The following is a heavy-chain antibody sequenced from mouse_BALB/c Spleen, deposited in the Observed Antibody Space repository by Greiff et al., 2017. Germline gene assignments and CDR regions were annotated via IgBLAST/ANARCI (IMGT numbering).Heavy chain of an antibody. CDR1: GFTFSSYT. J-gene: IGHJ1*01. V-gene: IGHV5-6-5*01. CDR2: ISSGGST. Sequence: EVKVVESGGGLVKPGGSLKLSCAASGFTFSSYTMSWVRQTPEKRLEWVASISSGGSTYYPDSMKGRFTISRDNARNILYLQMSSLRSEDTAMYYCARRDYGSSHWYFDVWGAGTTVTVSS. D-gene: IGHD1-1*01. CDR3: ARRDYGSSHWYFDV.